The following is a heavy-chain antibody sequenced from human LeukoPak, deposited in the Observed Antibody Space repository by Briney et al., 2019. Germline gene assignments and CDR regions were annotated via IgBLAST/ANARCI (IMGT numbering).Heavy chain of an antibody. V-gene: IGHV4-34*01. CDR2: INHSGST. CDR3: AKTPTALVRGGYYFDN. J-gene: IGHJ4*02. Sequence: SETLSLTCAVYGGSFSGYYWSWIRQPPGKGLEWIREINHSGSTDYNPSLKSRVTISVDTSKNQFSLKLSSVTAADTAVYYCAKTPTALVRGGYYFDNWGQGTLVTVSS. CDR1: GGSFSGYY. D-gene: IGHD6-6*01.